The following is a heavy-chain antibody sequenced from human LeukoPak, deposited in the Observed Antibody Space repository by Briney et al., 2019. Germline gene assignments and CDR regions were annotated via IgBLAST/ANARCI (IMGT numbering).Heavy chain of an antibody. J-gene: IGHJ5*02. CDR2: ISHSGST. V-gene: IGHV4-34*01. D-gene: IGHD2-21*01. CDR3: ARGRGYSSYNWFDP. CDR1: GGSFSGYY. Sequence: PSETLSLTCAVYGGSFSGYYWSWIRQPPGKGLEWIGEISHSGSTNYNPSLKSRVTISVDTSKNQFSLKLSSVTAADTAVYYCARGRGYSSYNWFDPWGQGTLSPSPQ.